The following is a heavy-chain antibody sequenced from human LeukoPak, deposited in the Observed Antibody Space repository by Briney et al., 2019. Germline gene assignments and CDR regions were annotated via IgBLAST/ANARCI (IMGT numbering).Heavy chain of an antibody. J-gene: IGHJ3*02. CDR2: MNPNTGKT. V-gene: IGHV1-8*03. D-gene: IGHD3/OR15-3a*01. CDR3: ARRGLVAGIYDLVYGFDI. CDR1: GYSFNIFH. Sequence: ASVEVSCKAAGYSFNIFHINWVRQAPGQGPEWMGWMNPNTGKTGFAQKFQGRVTITQNSSISTVYMELNSLTSDDTAVYYCARRGLVAGIYDLVYGFDIWGQGTMVTVSS.